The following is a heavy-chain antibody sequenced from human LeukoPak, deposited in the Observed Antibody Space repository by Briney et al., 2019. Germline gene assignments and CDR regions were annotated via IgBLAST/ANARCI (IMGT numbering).Heavy chain of an antibody. CDR2: ISSSGSTI. J-gene: IGHJ4*02. CDR1: GFTFSSYE. D-gene: IGHD2-15*01. V-gene: IGHV3-48*03. Sequence: GGSLRLSCAASGFTFSSYEMNWVRQAPGKGLEWVSYISSSGSTIYYADSVKGRFTISRDNAKNSLYLQMNSLRAEDTAVYYSARLPRYCSGGSCSYWGQGTLVTVSS. CDR3: ARLPRYCSGGSCSY.